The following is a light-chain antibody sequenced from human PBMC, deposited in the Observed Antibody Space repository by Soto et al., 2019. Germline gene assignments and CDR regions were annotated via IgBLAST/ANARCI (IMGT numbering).Light chain of an antibody. CDR2: GAS. Sequence: EIVLTQSRGTLSLSPGERATLSCRASQSVSSSYLAWYQQKPGQAPRLLISGASSRATGIPDRFSGGGSGTDLTLTISRLEPEDFALYYCHQYGYSPRTFGQGTKLEIK. CDR3: HQYGYSPRT. CDR1: QSVSSSY. J-gene: IGKJ2*01. V-gene: IGKV3-20*01.